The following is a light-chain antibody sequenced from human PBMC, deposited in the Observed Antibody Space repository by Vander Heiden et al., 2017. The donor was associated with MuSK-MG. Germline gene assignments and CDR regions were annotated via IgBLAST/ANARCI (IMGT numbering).Light chain of an antibody. CDR2: TAS. J-gene: IGKJ1*01. V-gene: IGKV1-39*01. Sequence: DIHMTQSPSSLSASIGDRVTIACRASESIDNHLNWYQQKPGKAPKVLIYTASSLQSAVPSRFRGSGSGTNFTLSISGLQPADFATYYCQQSWGAPWTFGQGTKVEVK. CDR3: QQSWGAPWT. CDR1: ESIDNH.